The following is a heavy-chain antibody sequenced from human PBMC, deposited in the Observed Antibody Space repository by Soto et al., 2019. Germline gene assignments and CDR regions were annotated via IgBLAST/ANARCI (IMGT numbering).Heavy chain of an antibody. CDR3: ARDRSGSEGEIQIHYYYGMDV. D-gene: IGHD3-16*01. J-gene: IGHJ6*02. CDR2: ISYDRSRT. V-gene: IGHV3-30-3*01. CDR1: GFTFSNYA. Sequence: QVQLVESGGGVVQPGRSLRLSCAASGFTFSNYAMNWVRQAPGKGLEWVAVISYDRSRTYYADSVKGRFTISRDNSKNALYLLMLILRAEDTAVYYCARDRSGSEGEIQIHYYYGMDVWGQGTPVTVSS.